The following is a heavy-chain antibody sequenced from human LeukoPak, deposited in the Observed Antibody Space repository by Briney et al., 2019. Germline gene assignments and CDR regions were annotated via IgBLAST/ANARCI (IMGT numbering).Heavy chain of an antibody. CDR1: GGSFSGYY. Sequence: WETLSLTCPVYGGSFSGYYWSWIRQPPGKGLEWIGEINHSGSTNYNPSLKSRVTISVDTSKNQFSLKLSSVTAADTAVYYCASDRGYSYGFDYWGQGSLVTVS. V-gene: IGHV4-34*01. CDR2: INHSGST. CDR3: ASDRGYSYGFDY. J-gene: IGHJ4*02. D-gene: IGHD5-18*01.